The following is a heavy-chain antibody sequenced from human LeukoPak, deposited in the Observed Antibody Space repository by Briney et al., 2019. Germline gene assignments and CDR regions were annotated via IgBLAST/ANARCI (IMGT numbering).Heavy chain of an antibody. V-gene: IGHV4-34*01. D-gene: IGHD2-2*02. CDR3: ARTRPDIVVVPAAISQRGYYYYYYYMDV. J-gene: IGHJ6*03. CDR1: GGPFRGYY. CDR2: MNHSGST. Sequence: SSETLSLTCAVYGGPFRGYYWSWIRQPPGKGLDWIGEMNHSGSTNYNPSLKSRVTISVDTSKNQFSLKLSSVTAADTAVYYCARTRPDIVVVPAAISQRGYYYYYYYMDVWGKGTTVTVSS.